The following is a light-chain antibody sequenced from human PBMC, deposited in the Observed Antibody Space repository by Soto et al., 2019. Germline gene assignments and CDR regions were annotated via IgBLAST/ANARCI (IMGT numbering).Light chain of an antibody. J-gene: IGLJ1*01. V-gene: IGLV1-40*01. CDR3: QSYDSSLSAPYV. Sequence: QSVLTQAPSVSGAPGQRVTISCTGSSSNIGAGYDVHWYQKVPGTAPKLLIYGNNNRPSGVPDRFSGSKSGTSASLAITGLQDEDEADYYCQSYDSSLSAPYVFGTGTKVTVL. CDR2: GNN. CDR1: SSNIGAGYD.